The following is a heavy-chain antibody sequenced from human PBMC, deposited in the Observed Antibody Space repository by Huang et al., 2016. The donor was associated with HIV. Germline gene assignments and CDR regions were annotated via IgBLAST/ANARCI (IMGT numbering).Heavy chain of an antibody. J-gene: IGHJ4*02. V-gene: IGHV3-30*18. CDR1: GFTFNMYD. CDR2: ISYDGSNK. CDR3: AKDGRGSGTYYDYFEY. Sequence: QVQLVESGGGVVQPGRSLRLSCAAFGFTFNMYDMHWVRQAPGKGLEWVAVISYDGSNKYHADSVKGRFTISRDNSKNTVYLQMNSLRVEDTAVYYCAKDGRGSGTYYDYFEYWGQGTLVTVSS. D-gene: IGHD1-26*01.